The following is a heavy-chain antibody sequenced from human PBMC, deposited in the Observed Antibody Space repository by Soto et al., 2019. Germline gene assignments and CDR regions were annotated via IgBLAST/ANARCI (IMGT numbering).Heavy chain of an antibody. Sequence: QLQESGPGLVKPSGTLSLTCAVSGGSVTTNYWWGWVRQSPVTGLEWIGDMSHSGPTNYSPSLKIRVTLSVDTSKPQFSRELKSVAAADTAVYCWGMSRGWYTINSWGQGTLVTVSS. J-gene: IGHJ4*02. CDR1: GGSVTTNYW. CDR2: MSHSGPT. CDR3: GMSRGWYTINS. V-gene: IGHV4-4*01. D-gene: IGHD6-19*01.